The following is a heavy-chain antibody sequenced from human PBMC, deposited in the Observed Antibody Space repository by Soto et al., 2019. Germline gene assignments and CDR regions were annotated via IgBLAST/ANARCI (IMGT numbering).Heavy chain of an antibody. J-gene: IGHJ4*02. CDR2: IYYTGST. CDR3: AREFSNSPEAFDS. Sequence: PSETLSLTCTVSGGSVSSDNFYWSWIRQPPGRGLEWIGYIYYTGSTNYNPSLKSRVTISIDTSRNQFSLKLSSVTAADTAVYYCAREFSNSPEAFDSWGQGSLVTVSS. D-gene: IGHD6-6*01. V-gene: IGHV4-61*01. CDR1: GGSVSSDNFY.